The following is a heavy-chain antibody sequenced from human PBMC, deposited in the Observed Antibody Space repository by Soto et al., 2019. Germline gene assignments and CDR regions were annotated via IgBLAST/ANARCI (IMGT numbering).Heavy chain of an antibody. Sequence: ASVKVSCKASGYTFTSYAMHWVRQAPGQRLEWMGWINAGNGNTKYSQKFQGRVTITRDTSASTAYMELSSLRSEDTAVYYCARDPDPEGSYYYGMDVWGQGTTVTVSS. CDR2: INAGNGNT. V-gene: IGHV1-3*01. CDR1: GYTFTSYA. J-gene: IGHJ6*02. CDR3: ARDPDPEGSYYYGMDV.